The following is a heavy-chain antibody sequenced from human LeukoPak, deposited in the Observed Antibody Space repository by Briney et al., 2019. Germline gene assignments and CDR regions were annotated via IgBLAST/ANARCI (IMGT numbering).Heavy chain of an antibody. CDR3: ARRIREGYCSGGNCYSFGY. CDR1: GFRFSDYG. J-gene: IGHJ4*02. D-gene: IGHD2-15*01. CDR2: ITSSSSNI. V-gene: IGHV3-48*01. Sequence: GGSLRLSCAASGFRFSDYGMNWVRQAPGKGLEWVSHITSSSSNINYADSVKGRFTTSRDNAKNSLYLQMNSLRAEDTAVYFCARRIREGYCSGGNCYSFGYWGQGALVTVSS.